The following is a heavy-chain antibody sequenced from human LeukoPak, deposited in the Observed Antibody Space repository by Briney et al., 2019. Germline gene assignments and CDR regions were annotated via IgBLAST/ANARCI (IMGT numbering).Heavy chain of an antibody. CDR2: IYSGGST. Sequence: GGSLRLSCAASGFTVSSNYMSWVRQAPGKGLEWVSVIYSGGSTYYADSVKGRFTISRDNSKNTLYLQMKSLRAEDTAVYYCARVDYGDYGFDYWGQGTLVTVSS. CDR3: ARVDYGDYGFDY. J-gene: IGHJ4*02. D-gene: IGHD4-17*01. V-gene: IGHV3-66*01. CDR1: GFTVSSNY.